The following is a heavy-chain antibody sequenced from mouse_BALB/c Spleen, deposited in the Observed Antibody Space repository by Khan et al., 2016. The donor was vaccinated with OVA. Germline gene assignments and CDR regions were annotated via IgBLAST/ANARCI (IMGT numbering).Heavy chain of an antibody. CDR1: GDSITSGY. CDR3: ARSTDRYAFAY. J-gene: IGHJ3*01. V-gene: IGHV3-8*02. D-gene: IGHD2-14*01. Sequence: EVKLLESGPSLVKPSQTLSLTCSVTGDSITSGYWNWIRKFPGNKLEYMGYMIYSGNTYYNPSLKSRISITRHTSTNQYYLQLNSVTTEDTATYFCARSTDRYAFAYWGQGTLVTVSA. CDR2: MIYSGNT.